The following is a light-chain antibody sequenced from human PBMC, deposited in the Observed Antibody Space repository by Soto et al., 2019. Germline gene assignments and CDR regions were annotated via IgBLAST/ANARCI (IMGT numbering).Light chain of an antibody. V-gene: IGLV2-8*01. CDR2: EVT. CDR3: SSFASSNTWV. CDR1: SSDVGAYNY. J-gene: IGLJ3*02. Sequence: QSALTQPPSASGSPGQSVTISCTGTSSDVGAYNYVSWYQQHAGKAPKLVIYEVTKRPSGVPDRFSGSKSANPASLTVSGLQAEDEADYYCSSFASSNTWVFGGGTKGTVL.